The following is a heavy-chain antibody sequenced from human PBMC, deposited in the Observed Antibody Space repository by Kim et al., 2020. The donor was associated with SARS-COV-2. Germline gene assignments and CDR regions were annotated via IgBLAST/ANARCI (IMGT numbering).Heavy chain of an antibody. CDR3: AKPPPVAGTSYFDY. D-gene: IGHD6-19*01. Sequence: ADSVKGRFTISRDKSKNTLYLQMNSLRAEDTAVYYCAKPPPVAGTSYFDYWGQGTLVTVSS. J-gene: IGHJ4*02. V-gene: IGHV3-23*01.